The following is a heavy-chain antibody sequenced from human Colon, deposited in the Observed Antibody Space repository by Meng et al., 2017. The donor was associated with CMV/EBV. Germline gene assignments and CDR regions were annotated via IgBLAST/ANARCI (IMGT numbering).Heavy chain of an antibody. CDR1: ISRGGYY. CDR2: IYYSGST. CDR3: ARVELLWFGELLYYFDY. J-gene: IGHJ4*02. D-gene: IGHD3-10*01. V-gene: IGHV4-31*02. Sequence: ISRGGYYWSWIRQHPWKGLEWIGYIYYSGSTYYNPSLKSRVTISVDTSKNQFSLKLSSVTAADTAVYYCARVELLWFGELLYYFDYWGQGTLVTVSS.